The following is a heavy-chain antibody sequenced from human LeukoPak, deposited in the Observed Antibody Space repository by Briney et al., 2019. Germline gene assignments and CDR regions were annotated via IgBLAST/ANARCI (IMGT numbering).Heavy chain of an antibody. D-gene: IGHD3-3*01. CDR3: ARRDMTTRRFSFDY. CDR2: ISSSGSTI. V-gene: IGHV3-11*01. J-gene: IGHJ4*02. CDR1: GFTFSDYY. Sequence: PGGSLRLFCAASGFTFSDYYMSWIRQAPGEGLEWVSYISSSGSTIYYADSVKRRFTISRDNAKNSLYLQMNSLRAEDTAVYYCARRDMTTRRFSFDYWGQGTLVTVSS.